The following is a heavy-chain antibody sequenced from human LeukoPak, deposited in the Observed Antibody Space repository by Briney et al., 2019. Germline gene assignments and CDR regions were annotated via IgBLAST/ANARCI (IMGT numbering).Heavy chain of an antibody. CDR1: GFIFSKYG. CDR3: TRGGFYDGSGYYPFDY. Sequence: GGSLRLPCVASGFIFSKYGMHWVRQAPGRGLEWVAFIQYDESNKYYADSIKGRFTLSRDNSKNTLYLQMNSLRPEDTAVYYCTRGGFYDGSGYYPFDYWGQGTLVTVS. D-gene: IGHD3-22*01. J-gene: IGHJ4*02. V-gene: IGHV3-30*02. CDR2: IQYDESNK.